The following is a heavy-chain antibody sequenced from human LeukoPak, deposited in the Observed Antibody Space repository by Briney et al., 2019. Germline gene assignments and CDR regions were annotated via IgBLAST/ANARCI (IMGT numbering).Heavy chain of an antibody. V-gene: IGHV3-21*01. CDR1: GLVFSSYT. J-gene: IGHJ4*02. Sequence: PGGSLRLSCAASGLVFSSYTMGWVRHAPGKGLEWVSSSTPATDSTNYADSVQGRFTISRDNAKKTAYLQMNSLRAEDTAVYYCARAESMISSQELSWWGQGTLVTVSS. CDR2: STPATDST. D-gene: IGHD3-22*01. CDR3: ARAESMISSQELSW.